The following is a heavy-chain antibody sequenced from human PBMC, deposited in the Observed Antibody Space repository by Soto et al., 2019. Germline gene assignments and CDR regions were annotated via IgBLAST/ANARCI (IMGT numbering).Heavy chain of an antibody. V-gene: IGHV1-8*01. CDR1: GYTFTSCD. J-gene: IGHJ2*01. D-gene: IGHD2-15*01. Sequence: QVQLVQSGAEVKKPGASVKVSCKASGYTFTSCDINWVRQDTGQGLEWIGWMNPNSGKAVYAQKFQGRVTMAGNTSISTAYMELSSLRSDDTAVYFCARGLVVVSATYWYFDLWGRGTLLTVSS. CDR2: MNPNSGKA. CDR3: ARGLVVVSATYWYFDL.